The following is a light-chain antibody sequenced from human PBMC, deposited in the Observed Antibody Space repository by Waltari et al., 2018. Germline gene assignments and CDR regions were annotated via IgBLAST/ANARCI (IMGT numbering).Light chain of an antibody. CDR2: AAA. CDR3: QQSQTFPRVN. V-gene: IGKV1-39*01. J-gene: IGKJ4*01. Sequence: QKAGKAPNLLIYAAATLQRGVPPRFSGSGLGTNFTLIISNLQPDDVGTLDCQQSQTFPRVNFGGGTNVDVK.